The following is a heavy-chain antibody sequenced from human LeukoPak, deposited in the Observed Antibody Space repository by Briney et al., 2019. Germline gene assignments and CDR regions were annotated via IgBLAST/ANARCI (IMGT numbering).Heavy chain of an antibody. CDR2: ISAYNGNT. V-gene: IGHV1-18*01. CDR1: GYTFTSYG. CDR3: ATERGGGTWFDP. J-gene: IGHJ5*02. D-gene: IGHD2-15*01. Sequence: ASVKVSCKASGYTFTSYGISWVRQAPGQGLEWMGWISAYNGNTNYAQKLQGRVTMTTDTSTSTAYMELSSLRSEDTAVYYCATERGGGTWFDPWGRGTLVTVSS.